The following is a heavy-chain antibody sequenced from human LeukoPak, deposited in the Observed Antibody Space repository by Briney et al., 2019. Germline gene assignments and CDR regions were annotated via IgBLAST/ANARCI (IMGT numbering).Heavy chain of an antibody. V-gene: IGHV3-7*01. CDR2: IKQDGSEK. J-gene: IGHJ4*02. CDR1: GFTFSTYW. CDR3: VRAQGLGESENH. Sequence: GGSLRLSCAASGFTFSTYWMSWVRQAPGKGLEWVANIKQDGSEKYYVVSVEGRFTISRDNAKNSLFLQMNSLRAEDTAVYYCVRAQGLGESENHWGQGTLVTVSS. D-gene: IGHD3-16*01.